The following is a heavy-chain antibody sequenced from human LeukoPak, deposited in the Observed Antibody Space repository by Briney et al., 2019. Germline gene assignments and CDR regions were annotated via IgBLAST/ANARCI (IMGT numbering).Heavy chain of an antibody. D-gene: IGHD4-23*01. CDR1: GGSFSGYY. CDR2: INHSGST. Sequence: SETLSLTCAVYGGSFSGYYWSWIRQPPGKGLEWIGEINHSGSTNYNPSLKSRVTISVDTSKNQFSLKLSSVTAADTAVYYCARRGIAYGGNRKPFDYWGQRTLVTVSS. CDR3: ARRGIAYGGNRKPFDY. V-gene: IGHV4-34*01. J-gene: IGHJ4*02.